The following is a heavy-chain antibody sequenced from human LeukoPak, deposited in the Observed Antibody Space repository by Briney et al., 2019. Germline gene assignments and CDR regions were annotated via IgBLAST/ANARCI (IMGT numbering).Heavy chain of an antibody. D-gene: IGHD3-10*01. CDR2: IRGKIDGGTT. J-gene: IGHJ4*02. CDR1: GFIFRNAW. CDR3: TVYYYGSGRD. V-gene: IGHV3-15*01. Sequence: PGGSLRLSCAASGFIFRNAWMNWVRQAPGKGLEWVGRIRGKIDGGTTDYAAPVKDRFTISRDDSKNTLYLQMNSLKTEDTAIYYCTVYYYGSGRDWGQGTLVTVSS.